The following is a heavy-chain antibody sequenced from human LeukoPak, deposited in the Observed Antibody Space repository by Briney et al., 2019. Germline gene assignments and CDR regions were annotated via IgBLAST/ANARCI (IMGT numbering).Heavy chain of an antibody. CDR2: TYFRSKWYN. J-gene: IGHJ3*02. CDR1: GDSVYSSSAA. Sequence: SQTLSLTCAISGDSVYSSSAAWNWIRQSPSRGLEWLGRTYFRSKWYNDYALSVRGRIGINPDTSKNQFSLHLNSMTPEDTAVYYCARDQSCSSGCYHAFENWGQGTLVTVSS. D-gene: IGHD2-21*02. CDR3: ARDQSCSSGCYHAFEN. V-gene: IGHV6-1*01.